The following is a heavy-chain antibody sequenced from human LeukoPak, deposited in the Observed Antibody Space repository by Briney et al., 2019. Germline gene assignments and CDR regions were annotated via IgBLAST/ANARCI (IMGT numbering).Heavy chain of an antibody. Sequence: PSETLSLTYTVSGGSISSYYWSWIRQPPGKGLEWIGYIYYSGSTNYNPSLKSRVTISVDTSKNQFSLKLSSVTAADTAVYYCARAQYYYDSSGYLWLASAFDIWGQGTMVTVSS. CDR1: GGSISSYY. CDR2: IYYSGST. J-gene: IGHJ3*02. V-gene: IGHV4-59*01. CDR3: ARAQYYYDSSGYLWLASAFDI. D-gene: IGHD3-22*01.